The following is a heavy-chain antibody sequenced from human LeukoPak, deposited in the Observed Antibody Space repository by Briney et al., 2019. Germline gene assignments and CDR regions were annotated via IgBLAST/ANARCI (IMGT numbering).Heavy chain of an antibody. D-gene: IGHD3-16*01. CDR1: GFTFSSCA. CDR2: ISGSGGST. Sequence: PGGSLRLSCAASGFTFSSCAMSWVRQAPGKGLEWVSAISGSGGSTYYADSMKGRFTISRDNSKNTLYLQMNSLRAEDTAVYYCAKEAFQGPYDYVWGRMDFSNYFDYWGQGTLVTVSS. CDR3: AKEAFQGPYDYVWGRMDFSNYFDY. V-gene: IGHV3-23*01. J-gene: IGHJ4*02.